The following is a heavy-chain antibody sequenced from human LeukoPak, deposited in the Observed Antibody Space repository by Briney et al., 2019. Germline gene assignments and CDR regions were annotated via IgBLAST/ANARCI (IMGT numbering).Heavy chain of an antibody. Sequence: SETLSLTCTVSGGSISTYYWTWIRQPPGKGREWIGCVSHIGGSETTNYNSSLKSRVTISTDTSKNQFSLNLSSVTAADTAVYYCARGLRWTDYWGQGTLVTVSS. CDR1: GGSISTYY. J-gene: IGHJ4*02. D-gene: IGHD4-23*01. CDR2: VSHIGGSETT. V-gene: IGHV4-59*01. CDR3: ARGLRWTDY.